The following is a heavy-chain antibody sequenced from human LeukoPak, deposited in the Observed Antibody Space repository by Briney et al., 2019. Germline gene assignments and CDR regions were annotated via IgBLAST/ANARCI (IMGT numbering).Heavy chain of an antibody. V-gene: IGHV3-7*01. CDR3: ARGGVWFGYFDY. CDR1: GFPFSSYW. J-gene: IGHJ4*02. CDR2: IKQDGSEK. Sequence: GSLRLSCAASGFPFSSYWMSWVRQAPGKGLEWVANIKQDGSEKFYVDSVKGRFTISRDNAKNSLYLQMNSLRAEDTAVYYCARGGVWFGYFDYWGQGTLVTVSS. D-gene: IGHD3-10*01.